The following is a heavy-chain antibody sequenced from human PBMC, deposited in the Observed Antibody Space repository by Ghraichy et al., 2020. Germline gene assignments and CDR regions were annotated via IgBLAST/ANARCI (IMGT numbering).Heavy chain of an antibody. Sequence: GGSLRLSCAGSGFTFGSYWMSWVRQAPGKGLEWVAKIKQDGSDKYYVDSVKGRFTISRDNAKNSLYLQMNSLRAEDTAVYYCARKGQFSNSWTERFHHWGQGTLVTVSS. CDR3: ARKGQFSNSWTERFHH. CDR1: GFTFGSYW. CDR2: IKQDGSDK. V-gene: IGHV3-7*01. D-gene: IGHD6-13*01. J-gene: IGHJ1*01.